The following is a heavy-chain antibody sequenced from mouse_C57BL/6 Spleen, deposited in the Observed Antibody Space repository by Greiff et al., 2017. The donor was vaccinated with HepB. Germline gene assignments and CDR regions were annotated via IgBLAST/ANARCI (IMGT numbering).Heavy chain of an antibody. D-gene: IGHD2-5*01. Sequence: EVKLVESGGGLVKPGGSLKLSCAASGFTFSDYGMHWVRQAPEKGLEWVAYISSGSSTIYYADTVKGRFTISRDNAKNTLFLQMTSLRSEDTAMYYCARDSNYPWDYWRQGTSVTVSS. J-gene: IGHJ4*01. CDR2: ISSGSSTI. CDR3: ARDSNYPWDY. V-gene: IGHV5-17*01. CDR1: GFTFSDYG.